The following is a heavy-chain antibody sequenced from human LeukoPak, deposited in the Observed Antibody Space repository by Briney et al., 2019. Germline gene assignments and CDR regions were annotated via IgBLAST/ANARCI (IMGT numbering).Heavy chain of an antibody. CDR3: AREGPRGNSQFDY. V-gene: IGHV3-7*01. CDR2: IKQDGSEK. Sequence: GGSLRLSCAASGFSFSSYWMNWVRQAPGKGLEWVANIKQDGSEKNYVDSVKGRFTISRDNAKNSLFLQMNSLRAEDTAVYYCAREGPRGNSQFDYWGQGTLVTVSS. CDR1: GFSFSSYW. J-gene: IGHJ4*02. D-gene: IGHD2/OR15-2a*01.